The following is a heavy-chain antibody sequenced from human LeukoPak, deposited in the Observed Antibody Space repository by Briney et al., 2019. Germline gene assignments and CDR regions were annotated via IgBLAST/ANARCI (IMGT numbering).Heavy chain of an antibody. CDR3: ARSEDRRITIFGVANTGRSGMDV. D-gene: IGHD3-3*01. CDR2: ISSSSSTI. V-gene: IGHV3-48*04. Sequence: PGGSLRLSCAASGFTFSSYSMTWVRQAPGKGLEWVSYISSSSSTIYYADSVKGRFTISRDNAKNSLYLQMNSLRAEDTAVYYCARSEDRRITIFGVANTGRSGMDVWGQGTTVTVSS. CDR1: GFTFSSYS. J-gene: IGHJ6*02.